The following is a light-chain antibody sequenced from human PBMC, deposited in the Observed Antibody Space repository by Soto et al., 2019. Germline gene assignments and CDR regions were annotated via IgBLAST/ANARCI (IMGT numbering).Light chain of an antibody. V-gene: IGLV2-14*01. J-gene: IGLJ3*02. CDR3: SSYANTGTWV. CDR2: EVS. Sequence: QSALTQPASVSGSPGQSITISCTGTSSDVGAYNYVSWYQQHPGKAPKLIIYEVSNRPSGVSNRFSGSKSGNTASLTISGLQTEDEADYYCSSYANTGTWVFGGGTKLTVL. CDR1: SSDVGAYNY.